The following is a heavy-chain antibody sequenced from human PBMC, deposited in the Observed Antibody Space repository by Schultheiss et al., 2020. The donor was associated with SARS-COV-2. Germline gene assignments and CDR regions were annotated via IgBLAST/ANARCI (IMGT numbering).Heavy chain of an antibody. Sequence: GSLRLSCTVSGGSISSSSYYWGWIRQPPGKGLEWIGSIYYSGSTYYNPSLKSRVTISVDTSKNQFSLKLSSVTAADTAVYYCASVGTIFGVAHHDYWGQGTLVTVSS. CDR1: GGSISSSSYY. V-gene: IGHV4-39*01. D-gene: IGHD3-3*01. J-gene: IGHJ4*02. CDR2: IYYSGST. CDR3: ASVGTIFGVAHHDY.